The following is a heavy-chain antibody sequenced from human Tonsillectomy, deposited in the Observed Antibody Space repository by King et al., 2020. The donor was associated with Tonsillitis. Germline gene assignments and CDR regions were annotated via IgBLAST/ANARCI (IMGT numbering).Heavy chain of an antibody. V-gene: IGHV3-11*05. J-gene: IGHJ5*02. CDR1: GFTFSDYY. CDR2: ISSSSSYT. Sequence: VQLVESGGGLVKPGGSLRLSCAASGFTFSDYYMSWIRQAPGKGLEWVSYISSSSSYTNYADSVKGRFPISRDNAKNSLYLQMNSLRAEDTAVYYCARAGLSFSYDTWGQGTLVTVSS. CDR3: ARAGLSFSYDT. D-gene: IGHD3-22*01.